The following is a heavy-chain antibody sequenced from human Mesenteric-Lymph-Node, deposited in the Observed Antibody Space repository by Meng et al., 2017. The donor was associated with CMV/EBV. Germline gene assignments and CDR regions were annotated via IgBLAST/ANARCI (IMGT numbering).Heavy chain of an antibody. CDR1: GFPFSSYW. Sequence: GESLKIPCAASGFPFSSYWMHWVRQAPGKGLVWVSRINSDGSSTSYADSVKGRFTISRDNAKNTLYLQMNSLRAEDTAVYYCARAYGGRGYCSSTSCYTGTNTPYNWFDPWGQGTLVTVSS. CDR3: ARAYGGRGYCSSTSCYTGTNTPYNWFDP. CDR2: INSDGSST. D-gene: IGHD2-2*02. J-gene: IGHJ5*02. V-gene: IGHV3-74*01.